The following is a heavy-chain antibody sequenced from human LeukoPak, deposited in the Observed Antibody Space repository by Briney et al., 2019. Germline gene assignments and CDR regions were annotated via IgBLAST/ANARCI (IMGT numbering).Heavy chain of an antibody. D-gene: IGHD3-22*01. CDR1: GGSISSVGYY. Sequence: PSQTLSLTCTVSGGSISSVGYYWSWIRPHPGKGLEWIGYIYYSGSTYNHASLKSRVTISVNTSKNQFSLKLSSVPAADTAVYYCARGSFPYYYDSSGYSAHFDYWGQGTLVTVSS. CDR3: ARGSFPYYYDSSGYSAHFDY. J-gene: IGHJ4*02. V-gene: IGHV4-31*03. CDR2: IYYSGST.